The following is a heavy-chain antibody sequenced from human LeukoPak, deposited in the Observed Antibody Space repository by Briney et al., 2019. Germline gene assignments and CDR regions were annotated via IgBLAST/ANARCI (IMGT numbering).Heavy chain of an antibody. Sequence: PGGSLRLSCAASGFTFSLFEMNWVRQAPGKGLEWVSYISRDGTTIYYADSVKGRFTISRDDSKNTLYLQMNSLRAEDTAVYYCARDVAPHYVYYYAMDVWGQGTSVTVSS. CDR1: GFTFSLFE. CDR3: ARDVAPHYVYYYAMDV. CDR2: ISRDGTTI. J-gene: IGHJ6*02. V-gene: IGHV3-48*03.